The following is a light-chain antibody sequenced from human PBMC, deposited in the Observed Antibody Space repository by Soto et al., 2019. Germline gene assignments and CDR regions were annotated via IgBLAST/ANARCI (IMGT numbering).Light chain of an antibody. CDR3: QQSSSTPLT. V-gene: IGKV1-39*01. CDR2: GAS. J-gene: IGKJ4*01. CDR1: ETISHY. Sequence: IHMTQSPSSLSASVGDRVTLTCRASETISHYLNWYQQKPGKAPKLLIYGASKLQSGVPSRFSAGGSGTDFTLTIASLQAEDFATYYCQQSSSTPLTFGGGTKVDIK.